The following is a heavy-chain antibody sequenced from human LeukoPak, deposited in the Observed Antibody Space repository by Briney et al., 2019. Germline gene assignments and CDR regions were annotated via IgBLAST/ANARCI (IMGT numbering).Heavy chain of an antibody. Sequence: GGSLRLSCAASGFTFHNYAIHWVRQAPGKGLEWVSLTSGDGITTYFADSVKGRFTISRDNSKSSLFLQMNSLRTEDTALYYCARDHVYGGADYWGQGTLVAVSS. CDR3: ARDHVYGGADY. CDR1: GFTFHNYA. J-gene: IGHJ4*02. D-gene: IGHD5/OR15-5a*01. CDR2: TSGDGITT. V-gene: IGHV3-43*02.